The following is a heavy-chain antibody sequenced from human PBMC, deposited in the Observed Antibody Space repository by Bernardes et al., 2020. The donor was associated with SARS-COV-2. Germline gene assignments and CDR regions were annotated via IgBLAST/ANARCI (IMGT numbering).Heavy chain of an antibody. CDR2: INSDGSRT. Sequence: GWPRHSNAASRFSCNTYWSHWVLPFPGKGLVWVSHINSDGSRTNYADSVKGRFTIFRDNAKNTLYLQMNSLRAEDTAVYYCTRDPSGTSPAWGQGTLVTVSS. CDR3: TRDPSGTSPA. J-gene: IGHJ5*02. V-gene: IGHV3-74*01. D-gene: IGHD1-1*01. CDR1: RFSCNTYW.